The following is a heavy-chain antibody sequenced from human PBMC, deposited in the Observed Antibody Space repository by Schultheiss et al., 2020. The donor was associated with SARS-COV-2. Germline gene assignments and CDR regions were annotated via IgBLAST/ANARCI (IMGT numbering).Heavy chain of an antibody. CDR2: ISWNSGSI. Sequence: SLRLSCEASGFTFNSYAMHWVRQAPGKGLEWVSGISWNSGSIGYADSVKGRFTISRDNAKNSLYLQMNSLRAEDTALYYCAKDRGITGTNYYYYGMDVWGQGTTVTVS. CDR3: AKDRGITGTNYYYYGMDV. V-gene: IGHV3-9*01. CDR1: GFTFNSYA. J-gene: IGHJ6*02. D-gene: IGHD1-20*01.